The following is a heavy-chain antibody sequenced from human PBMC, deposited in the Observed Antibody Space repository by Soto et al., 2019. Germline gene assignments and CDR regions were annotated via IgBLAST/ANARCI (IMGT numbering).Heavy chain of an antibody. Sequence: SETLSLTCTVSGGSISSSSYYWGWIRQPPGKGLEWIGSIYYSGSTYYNPSLKSRVTISVDTSKNQFSLKLSSVTAADTAVYYCARLVYGEYSYYYYYMDVWGKGTTVTVSS. CDR2: IYYSGST. V-gene: IGHV4-39*01. D-gene: IGHD4-17*01. CDR3: ARLVYGEYSYYYYYMDV. CDR1: GGSISSSSYY. J-gene: IGHJ6*03.